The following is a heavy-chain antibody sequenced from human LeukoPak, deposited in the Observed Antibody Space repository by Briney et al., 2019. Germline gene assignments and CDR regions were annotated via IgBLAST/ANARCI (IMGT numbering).Heavy chain of an antibody. Sequence: SVKVSCKASGYTFTSYGISWVRQAPGQGLEWMGRIIPILGIANYAQKFQGRVTITADKSTSTAYMELSSLRSEDTAVYYCASVVVVPAAFATGLDYWGQGTLVTVSS. CDR1: GYTFTSYG. CDR2: IIPILGIA. CDR3: ASVVVVPAAFATGLDY. V-gene: IGHV1-69*04. D-gene: IGHD2-2*01. J-gene: IGHJ4*02.